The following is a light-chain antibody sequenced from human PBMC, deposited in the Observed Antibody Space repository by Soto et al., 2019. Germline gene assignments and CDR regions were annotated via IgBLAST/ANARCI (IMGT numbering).Light chain of an antibody. V-gene: IGKV3-11*01. CDR3: QQRRNWPRT. Sequence: EIVLTQSPATLSLSPGERATLSCRASQSVSNSLVWFQQKPGQAPRLLIYDASNRATDIPARFSGSGSGTDFTLTISSLEPEDLAVYYCQQRRNWPRTFGQGTKPEIK. CDR2: DAS. CDR1: QSVSNS. J-gene: IGKJ2*01.